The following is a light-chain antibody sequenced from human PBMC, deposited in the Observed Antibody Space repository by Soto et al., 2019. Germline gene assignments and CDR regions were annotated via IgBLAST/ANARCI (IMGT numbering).Light chain of an antibody. J-gene: IGKJ5*01. V-gene: IGKV3-20*01. Sequence: DNVLEQSTGTLFLSLGERATLSCRASQTVSSYLTWYQQRPGQAPRLLIYGASRRATGIPDRFSGSGSGTDFTLTISRLEPEDFALYYCQQYSTSPITFGQGTRLEIK. CDR3: QQYSTSPIT. CDR1: QTVSSY. CDR2: GAS.